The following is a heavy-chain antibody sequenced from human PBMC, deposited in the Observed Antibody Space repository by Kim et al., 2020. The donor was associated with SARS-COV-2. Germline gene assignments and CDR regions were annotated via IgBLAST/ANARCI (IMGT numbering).Heavy chain of an antibody. Sequence: GGSLRLSCAASGFTFSSYSMNWVRQAPGKGLEWVSYISSSSSTIYYADSVKGRFTISRDNAKNSLYLQMNSLRDEDTAVYYCARDKRQQWLSPGGRYYYYYYGMDVWGQGTTVTVSS. CDR2: ISSSSSTI. CDR3: ARDKRQQWLSPGGRYYYYYYGMDV. J-gene: IGHJ6*02. D-gene: IGHD6-19*01. V-gene: IGHV3-48*02. CDR1: GFTFSSYS.